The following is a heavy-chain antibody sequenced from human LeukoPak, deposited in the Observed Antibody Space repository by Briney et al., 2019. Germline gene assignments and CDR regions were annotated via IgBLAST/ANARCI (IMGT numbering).Heavy chain of an antibody. D-gene: IGHD4-17*01. CDR2: IKNDGTIT. J-gene: IGHJ4*02. CDR3: ARDPFYGDADLDS. Sequence: GGSLRLSCAASGFTFSSYWMSWVRQAPGKGLVWVSRIKNDGTITTYADSVKGRFTISRDNAKNTLYLRMNSLRAEDTAVYYCARDPFYGDADLDSWGQGTLVTVSS. V-gene: IGHV3-74*01. CDR1: GFTFSSYW.